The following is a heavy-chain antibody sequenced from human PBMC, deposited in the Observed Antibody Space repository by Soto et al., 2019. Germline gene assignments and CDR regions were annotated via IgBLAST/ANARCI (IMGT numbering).Heavy chain of an antibody. J-gene: IGHJ5*01. D-gene: IGHD1-7*01. CDR1: GINFNNAW. Sequence: GGSLRLSCLASGINFNNAWMSWVRQAPGKGLEWVGRVKSKSNGETVDYAAPVKGRFAISRDNAKNTVYLQVNNLRAEDTAVYYCARDVSWRGELSWGQGTLVTAPQ. CDR2: VKSKSNGETV. CDR3: ARDVSWRGELS. V-gene: IGHV3-15*05.